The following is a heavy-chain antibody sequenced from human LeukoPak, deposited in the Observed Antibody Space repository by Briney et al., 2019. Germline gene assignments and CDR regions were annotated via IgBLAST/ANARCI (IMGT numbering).Heavy chain of an antibody. D-gene: IGHD3-10*01. J-gene: IGHJ4*02. CDR2: IYSGGST. CDR3: ARSTGEPYGSGSYLAY. V-gene: IGHV3-53*01. Sequence: GGSLRLSCAASGFTVSSNYMSWVRQAPGKGLEWVSVIYSGGSTYYADSVKGRFTISRDNSKNTLYLQMNSLRAEDTAVYYCARSTGEPYGSGSYLAYWGQGTLVTVSS. CDR1: GFTVSSNY.